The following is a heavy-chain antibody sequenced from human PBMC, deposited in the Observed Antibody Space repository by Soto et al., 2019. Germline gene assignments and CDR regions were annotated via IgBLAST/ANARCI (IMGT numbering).Heavy chain of an antibody. V-gene: IGHV4-4*02. D-gene: IGHD6-19*01. J-gene: IGHJ5*02. CDR2: IFQSGST. CDR3: ARGRGRYSSGWSWFDP. Sequence: TSETLSLTCGVSGGTIRSPDWWTWVRQPPGKGLEWIGEIFQSGSTNYTPSLESRVTISVDKSKNQFSLTLTSVTAADTAVYFCARGRGRYSSGWSWFDPWGQGILLTVSS. CDR1: GGTIRSPDW.